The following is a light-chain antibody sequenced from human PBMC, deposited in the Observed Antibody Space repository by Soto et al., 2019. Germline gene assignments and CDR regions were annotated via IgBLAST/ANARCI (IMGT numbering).Light chain of an antibody. J-gene: IGLJ1*01. CDR3: CSYVGSYSFV. Sequence: QSVLTQPRSVSGSPGQSVTISCTGTSSDVGAYNFVSWYQQHPDKVPKLMIFDVYKRPSGVPDRFSGSKSDNTASLTISGLQAEDEADYYCCSYVGSYSFVFGSGTKVTVL. CDR2: DVY. V-gene: IGLV2-11*01. CDR1: SSDVGAYNF.